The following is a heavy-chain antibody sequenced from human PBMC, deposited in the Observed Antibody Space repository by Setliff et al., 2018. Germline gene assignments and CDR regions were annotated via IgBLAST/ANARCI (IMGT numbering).Heavy chain of an antibody. CDR2: IYYSGSTS. V-gene: IGHV4-38-2*01. CDR1: GFSISSGYY. J-gene: IGHJ4*02. CDR3: ARGRAGHSGH. D-gene: IGHD6-19*01. Sequence: PSETLSLTCAVSGFSISSGYYWGWIRQPPGNGLEWIGYIYYSGSTSYYNPSLKSRVTISVDTSKNQFSLKLSSVTAADTAVYYCARGRAGHSGHWGQGTLVTVSA.